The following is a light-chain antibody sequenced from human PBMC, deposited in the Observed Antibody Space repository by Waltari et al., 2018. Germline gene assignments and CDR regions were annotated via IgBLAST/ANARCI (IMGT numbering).Light chain of an antibody. CDR3: CSYAGNYIWV. Sequence: QSALTQPAAVSGSPGQSVTISCTGASSDIGRYDLVSWYQQHPGNAPKLVISDVTKRPSVFSHRFPGSKSGDTASLPISGLQFEDEADYYCCSYAGNYIWVFGGGTRLTVL. V-gene: IGLV2-23*02. CDR2: DVT. J-gene: IGLJ3*02. CDR1: SSDIGRYDL.